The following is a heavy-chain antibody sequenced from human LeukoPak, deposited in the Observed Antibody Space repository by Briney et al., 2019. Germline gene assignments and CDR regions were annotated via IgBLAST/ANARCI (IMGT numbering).Heavy chain of an antibody. J-gene: IGHJ5*02. CDR1: GYTFTSYG. CDR2: ISAYNGNT. Sequence: ASVKVSCKASGYTFTSYGISWVRQAPGQGLEWMGWISAYNGNTNYAQKLQGRVTMTTDTSTSTAYMELRSLRSDDTAVYHCARAPYDILTGYYRGGWFDPWGQGTLVTVSS. D-gene: IGHD3-9*01. CDR3: ARAPYDILTGYYRGGWFDP. V-gene: IGHV1-18*04.